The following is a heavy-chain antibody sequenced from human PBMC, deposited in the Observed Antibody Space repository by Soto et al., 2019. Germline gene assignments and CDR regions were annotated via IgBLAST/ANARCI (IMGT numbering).Heavy chain of an antibody. CDR2: KSSDGLNK. D-gene: IGHD3-22*01. J-gene: IGHJ4*02. Sequence: GGSLRLSCAASGFTFSSYGMHWTRQAPGKGLEWVAVKSSDGLNKNDPDSVKGRCTVSRDNSKNPLYLQMNGLRAEDTALYYWANVHSRGYSADVGYWGQGTPVPVSS. V-gene: IGHV3-30*18. CDR1: GFTFSSYG. CDR3: ANVHSRGYSADVGY.